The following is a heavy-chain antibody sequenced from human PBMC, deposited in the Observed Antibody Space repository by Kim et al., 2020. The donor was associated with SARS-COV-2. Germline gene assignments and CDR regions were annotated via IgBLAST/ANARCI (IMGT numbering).Heavy chain of an antibody. CDR1: GDSISSYY. CDR2: IYYSGSS. V-gene: IGHV4-59*01. J-gene: IGHJ5*02. CDR3: ARDKGDYYGSGSFYLGWFDP. D-gene: IGHD3-10*01. Sequence: SETLSLTCTVSGDSISSYYLSWIRQSPGKGLEWIGNIYYSGSSNYNPSLKSRVTMSLDTSKNQFSLKLSSVNAAETAVYYCARDKGDYYGSGSFYLGWFDPWGQGILVTVSS.